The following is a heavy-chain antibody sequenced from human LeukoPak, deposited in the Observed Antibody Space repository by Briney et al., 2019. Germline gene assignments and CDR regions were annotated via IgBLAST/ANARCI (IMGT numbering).Heavy chain of an antibody. CDR3: ARAGGVVVPAHFDP. J-gene: IGHJ5*02. V-gene: IGHV4-31*03. CDR1: GGSISSGGYY. D-gene: IGHD2-2*01. Sequence: AQTLSLTCTVSGGSISSGGYYWSWIRQHPGKGLDSIGYIYFSGSTYYNPSLKGRVTISVDTSKNQFSLKLSSQPDAETPVSYCARAGGVVVPAHFDPWGQGTLVTVSS. CDR2: IYFSGST.